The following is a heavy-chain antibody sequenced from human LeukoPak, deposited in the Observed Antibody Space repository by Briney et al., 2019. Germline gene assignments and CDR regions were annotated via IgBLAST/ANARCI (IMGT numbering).Heavy chain of an antibody. CDR2: IYTSGST. D-gene: IGHD3-22*01. V-gene: IGHV4-61*02. CDR1: GGSISSGSYY. CDR3: ARERYNYDSSGYYYHNFDY. J-gene: IGHJ4*02. Sequence: PSETLSLTCSVSGGSISSGSYYWSWIRQPAGKGLEWIGRIYTSGSTDYNPSLKSRVTISVDTSKNQFSLKLSSVTAADTAVYYCARERYNYDSSGYYYHNFDYWGQGTLVTVSS.